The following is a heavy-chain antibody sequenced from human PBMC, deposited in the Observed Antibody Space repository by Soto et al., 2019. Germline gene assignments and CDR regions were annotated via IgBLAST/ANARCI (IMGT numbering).Heavy chain of an antibody. CDR1: GGSFTSNNW. CDR2: IYRTGST. Sequence: SDPLSITCAVSGGSFTSNNWWTWVRQPPGQGLEWIGEIYRTGSTNYNPSLKSRVTISLDKSENQFSLKVTSLTAADTAVYYCASRDPGTSVDYWGQGTLVTVSS. J-gene: IGHJ4*02. V-gene: IGHV4-4*02. CDR3: ASRDPGTSVDY. D-gene: IGHD1-7*01.